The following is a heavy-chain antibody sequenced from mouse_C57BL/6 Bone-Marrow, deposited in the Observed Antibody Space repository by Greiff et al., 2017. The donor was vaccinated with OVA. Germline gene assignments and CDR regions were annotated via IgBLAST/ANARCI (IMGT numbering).Heavy chain of an antibody. CDR2: LSNGGGSS. D-gene: IGHD4-1*01. CDR1: GFTFSDYY. V-gene: IGHV5-12*01. CDR3: ARHGTGTDYYAMDY. Sequence: TLVESGGGLVQPGGSLKLSCAASGFTFSDYYMYWVRQTPEKRLEWVASLSNGGGSSYYPDTEKGRFPISRDNAKNTLYLQMSRLKSEDTAMYYCARHGTGTDYYAMDYWGQGTSVTVSS. J-gene: IGHJ4*01.